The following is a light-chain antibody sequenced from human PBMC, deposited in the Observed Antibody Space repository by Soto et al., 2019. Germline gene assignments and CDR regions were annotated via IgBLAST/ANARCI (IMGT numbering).Light chain of an antibody. CDR3: QQSYSTPRT. CDR2: AAS. CDR1: QNIAIY. V-gene: IGKV1-39*01. J-gene: IGKJ1*01. Sequence: DIQMTQSPSSLSASLGDRVTISCRASQNIAIYLSWYQLRPGKAPKLLICAASSLESGVPSRFSGSGSGTDFTLTISSLQPEDFATYSFQQSYSTPRTFGQGTKVEIK.